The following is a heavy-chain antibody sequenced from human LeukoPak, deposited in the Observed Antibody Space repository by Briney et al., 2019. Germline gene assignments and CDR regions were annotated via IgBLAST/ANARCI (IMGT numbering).Heavy chain of an antibody. Sequence: GASVKVSCKASGYTFTGYYMHWVRQAPGQGLEWMGWISAYNGNTNYAQKLQGRVTMTTDTSTSTAYMELRSLRSDDTAVYYCARDGAVAGTGDFDYWGQGTLVTVSS. D-gene: IGHD6-19*01. CDR1: GYTFTGYY. J-gene: IGHJ4*02. CDR2: ISAYNGNT. V-gene: IGHV1-18*04. CDR3: ARDGAVAGTGDFDY.